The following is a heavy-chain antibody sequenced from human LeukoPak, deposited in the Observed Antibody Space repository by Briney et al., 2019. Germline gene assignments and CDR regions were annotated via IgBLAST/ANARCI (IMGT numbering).Heavy chain of an antibody. V-gene: IGHV1-18*01. CDR2: ISAYNGNT. Sequence: ASVKVSCKASGYTFTSYGISWVRQAPGQGLEWMGWISAYNGNTNYAQKLQGRVTMTTDTSTSTAYMELRSLRSDGTAVYYCAREEYQLLFPGGNWFDPWGQGTLVTVSS. J-gene: IGHJ5*02. D-gene: IGHD2-2*01. CDR3: AREEYQLLFPGGNWFDP. CDR1: GYTFTSYG.